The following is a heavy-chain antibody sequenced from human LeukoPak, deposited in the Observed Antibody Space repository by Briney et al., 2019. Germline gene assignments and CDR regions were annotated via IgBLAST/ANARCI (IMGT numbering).Heavy chain of an antibody. CDR2: TYFRSKWYN. D-gene: IGHD5-12*01. CDR3: ARVGASGYGSFDF. J-gene: IGHJ4*02. V-gene: IGHV6-1*01. Sequence: SQTLSLTCAISGDSVSSNSVSWHWIRLSTSRGLEWLGLTYFRSKWYNDYAPSVRSRITINPDTSKNQFSLHLSSVTPEDTAVYYCARVGASGYGSFDFWGQGTVVIVSS. CDR1: GDSVSSNSVS.